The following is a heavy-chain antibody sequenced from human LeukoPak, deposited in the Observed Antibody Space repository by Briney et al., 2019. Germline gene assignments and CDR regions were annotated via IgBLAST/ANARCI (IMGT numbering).Heavy chain of an antibody. D-gene: IGHD2-2*01. CDR3: ARDGTSTDDY. J-gene: IGHJ4*02. Sequence: ASVKVSCKTSVYTFINFGISWVRQAPGQGLEWMGWISGNNDNPNYGQKFQGRFTVTTDSSTSTAYMELRNLRSDDTAVYYCARDGTSTDDYWGQGTLVTVSS. CDR2: ISGNNDNP. CDR1: VYTFINFG. V-gene: IGHV1-18*01.